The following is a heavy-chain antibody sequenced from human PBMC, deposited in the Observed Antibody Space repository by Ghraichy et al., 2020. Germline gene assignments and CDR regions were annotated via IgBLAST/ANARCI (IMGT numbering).Heavy chain of an antibody. J-gene: IGHJ6*03. V-gene: IGHV3-30*18. CDR1: GFTFSSYG. CDR2: ISYDGSNK. Sequence: LSLTCAASGFTFSSYGMHWVRQAPGKGLEWVAVISYDGSNKYYADSVKGRFTISRDNSKNTLYLQMNSLRAEDTAVYYCAKDGDPYYYYYMDVWGKGTTVTVSS. D-gene: IGHD4-17*01. CDR3: AKDGDPYYYYYMDV.